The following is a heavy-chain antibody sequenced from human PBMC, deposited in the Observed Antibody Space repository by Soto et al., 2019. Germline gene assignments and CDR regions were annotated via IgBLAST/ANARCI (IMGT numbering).Heavy chain of an antibody. J-gene: IGHJ4*02. CDR3: AITGGFYDPTFDY. Sequence: SETLSLTCTVSGTSITSNNYYWGWIRQPPGKGLEWIASMYYSENTYYNPSLKSRVTISIDTSKNQLSLKLSSVTAADTAVYYCAITGGFYDPTFDYWGQGTLVTVS. V-gene: IGHV4-39*01. CDR2: MYYSENT. CDR1: GTSITSNNYY. D-gene: IGHD3-16*01.